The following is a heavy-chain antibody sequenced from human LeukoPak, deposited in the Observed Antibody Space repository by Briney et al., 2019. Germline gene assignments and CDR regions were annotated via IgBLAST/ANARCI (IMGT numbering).Heavy chain of an antibody. V-gene: IGHV3-66*01. D-gene: IGHD1-26*01. Sequence: GGSLRLSCVVSGFSFSDSYMTWIRQAPGKGLEWVSVMYTLGNTNYADSVRGRFTISRDNSKNTLYLQMNSLRAEDTAVYYCAGYGGSYPYYMDVWGKGTTVTISS. CDR1: GFSFSDSY. CDR3: AGYGGSYPYYMDV. CDR2: MYTLGNT. J-gene: IGHJ6*03.